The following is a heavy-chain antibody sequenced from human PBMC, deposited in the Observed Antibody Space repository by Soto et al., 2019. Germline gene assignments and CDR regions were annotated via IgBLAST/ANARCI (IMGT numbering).Heavy chain of an antibody. J-gene: IGHJ6*03. Sequence: QVQLQESGPGLVKPSQTLSLTCTVSGGSSSSRNYYWSWIRHHTGKGLEWIGFIYYHGTTNYKPSLKSLVSISIDTSNNQFALKLSSVTAADTAGYYGARLGPSAVTRYYFYIDVWGKGTTVTVSS. V-gene: IGHV4-31*01. CDR3: ARLGPSAVTRYYFYIDV. CDR2: IYYHGTT. CDR1: GGSSSSRNYY. D-gene: IGHD4-17*01.